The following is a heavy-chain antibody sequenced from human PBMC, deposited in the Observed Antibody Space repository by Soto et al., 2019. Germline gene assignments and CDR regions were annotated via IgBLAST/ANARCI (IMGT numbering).Heavy chain of an antibody. CDR3: ARDLTHGDYGHWGFDY. J-gene: IGHJ4*02. V-gene: IGHV3-21*01. CDR2: ISSSSSYI. Sequence: EVQLVESGGGLVKPGGSLRLSCAASGFTFSSYSMNWVRQAPGKGLEWVSSISSSSSYIYYADSVKGRFTISRDNAKNSLYLQMNSLRAEDTAVYYCARDLTHGDYGHWGFDYWGQGTLVTVSS. CDR1: GFTFSSYS. D-gene: IGHD4-17*01.